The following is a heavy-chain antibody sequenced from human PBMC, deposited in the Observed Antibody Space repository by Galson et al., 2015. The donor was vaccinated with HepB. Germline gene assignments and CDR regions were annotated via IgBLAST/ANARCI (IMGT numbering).Heavy chain of an antibody. CDR1: GFNFRRYA. Sequence: SLRLSCAASGFNFRRYAMSWVRQAPGRGLEWVSGXSGXGFFTNYAASVTGRFTISRDNSKNKMYLQMNSLGAEDTAVYYCARPKDVGSGWSRVEWYFDLWGRGTLVTVSS. J-gene: IGHJ2*01. CDR2: XSGXGFFT. CDR3: ARPKDVGSGWSRVEWYFDL. V-gene: IGHV3-23*01. D-gene: IGHD6-19*01.